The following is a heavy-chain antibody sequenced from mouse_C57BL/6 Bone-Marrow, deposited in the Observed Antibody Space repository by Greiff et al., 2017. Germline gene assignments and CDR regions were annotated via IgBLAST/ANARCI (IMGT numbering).Heavy chain of an antibody. Sequence: VKLQESDAELVQPGASVKISCKVSGYTFTDHTIHWMKQRPEQGLEWIGYIYPRDGSTKYNEKFKGKATLTADKSSSTAYMQLNSLTSEDSAVYFCARALLLRNRYFDVWGTGTTVTVSS. CDR1: GYTFTDHT. CDR3: ARALLLRNRYFDV. V-gene: IGHV1-78*01. CDR2: IYPRDGST. D-gene: IGHD1-1*01. J-gene: IGHJ1*03.